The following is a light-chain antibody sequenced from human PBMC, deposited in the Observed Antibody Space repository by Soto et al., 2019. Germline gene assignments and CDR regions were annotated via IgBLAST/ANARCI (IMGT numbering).Light chain of an antibody. V-gene: IGKV1-5*01. CDR3: KNNWT. Sequence: DIQMTQSPSTLSASVGDRVTITCRASQSISSWLAWYQQKPGKAPKLLIYDASSLESGVPSRFSGSPSGTEFTLTISSLQPDDFATYYCKNNWTVGQGPKL. CDR2: DAS. J-gene: IGKJ1*01. CDR1: QSISSW.